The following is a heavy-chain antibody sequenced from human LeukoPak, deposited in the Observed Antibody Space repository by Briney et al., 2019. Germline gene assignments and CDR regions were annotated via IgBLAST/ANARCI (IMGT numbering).Heavy chain of an antibody. CDR1: GFTFSRYA. J-gene: IGHJ4*02. Sequence: GGSLRLSCAASGFTFSRYAMHWVRQAPGKGLEWVAVISYDGSNKYYADSVKGRFTISRDNSKNTLYLQMNSLRAEDTAVYYCAKGGYNYGFLFDYWGQGTLVTVSS. V-gene: IGHV3-30-3*01. CDR3: AKGGYNYGFLFDY. D-gene: IGHD5-18*01. CDR2: ISYDGSNK.